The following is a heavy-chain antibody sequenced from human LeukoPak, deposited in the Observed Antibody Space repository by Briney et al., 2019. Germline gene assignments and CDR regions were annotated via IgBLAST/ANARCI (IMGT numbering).Heavy chain of an antibody. CDR1: GYSISSGYY. Sequence: PSETLSLTCTVSGYSISSGYYWGWIRQPPGKGLEWIGSIYHSGSTYYNPSLKSRVTISVDTSKNQFSLKLSPVTAADTAVYYCAGNVLRYFVDPYYFDYWGQGTLVTVSS. J-gene: IGHJ4*02. D-gene: IGHD3-9*01. CDR2: IYHSGST. V-gene: IGHV4-38-2*02. CDR3: AGNVLRYFVDPYYFDY.